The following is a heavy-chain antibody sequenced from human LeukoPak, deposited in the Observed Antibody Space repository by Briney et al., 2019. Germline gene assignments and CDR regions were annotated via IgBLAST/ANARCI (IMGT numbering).Heavy chain of an antibody. Sequence: SETLSLTCTVSGGSISSSSYYWGWIRQPPGKGLEWIGSIYYSGSTYYNPSLKSRVTISVDTSKNQFSLKLSSVTAADTAVYYCATLYYDFWSGQYNWFDPWGQGTLVTVSS. D-gene: IGHD3-3*01. CDR3: ATLYYDFWSGQYNWFDP. V-gene: IGHV4-39*01. CDR2: IYYSGST. J-gene: IGHJ5*02. CDR1: GGSISSSSYY.